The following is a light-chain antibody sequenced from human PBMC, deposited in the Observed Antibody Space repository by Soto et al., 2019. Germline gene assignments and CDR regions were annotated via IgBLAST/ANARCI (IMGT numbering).Light chain of an antibody. CDR3: QQSYSSPQT. CDR1: RSINRW. J-gene: IGKJ1*01. Sequence: DIQMTQSPSTLSASVGDRVTITCRASRSINRWLAWYQQKPGKAPKLLIYAASSLLGGVPSRFSGSGSGTDFTLTISSLQPEDFAIYYCQQSYSSPQTFGQGTKVDIK. V-gene: IGKV1-39*01. CDR2: AAS.